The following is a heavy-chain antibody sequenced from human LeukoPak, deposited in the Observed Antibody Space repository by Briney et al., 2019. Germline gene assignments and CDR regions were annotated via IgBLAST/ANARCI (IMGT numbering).Heavy chain of an antibody. D-gene: IGHD3-3*01. J-gene: IGHJ4*02. Sequence: SETLSLTCSVTGGSIRNHYWNWMRQPPGKGLQWIGYTSDSGNTYYNPSLKSRVTISVDTSKNEFSLKVTSATAADTAVYYCARWYDDGRYFDNWGRGTSVTVSS. CDR2: TSDSGNT. CDR1: GGSIRNHY. CDR3: ARWYDDGRYFDN. V-gene: IGHV4-59*11.